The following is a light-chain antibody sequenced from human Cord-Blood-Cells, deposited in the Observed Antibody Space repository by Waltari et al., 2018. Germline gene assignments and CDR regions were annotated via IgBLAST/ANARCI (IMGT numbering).Light chain of an antibody. Sequence: IPITNHPPSLSASVGDRVTITCRASQSISIYLNWYEQKPGQAPKLLSYAASSFESGVPSRFSGSGSGKDFTLTSSSLQPDDFSTYDCQQSYSTPQTFGQGTKVEIK. V-gene: IGKV1-39*01. J-gene: IGKJ1*01. CDR2: AAS. CDR1: QSISIY. CDR3: QQSYSTPQT.